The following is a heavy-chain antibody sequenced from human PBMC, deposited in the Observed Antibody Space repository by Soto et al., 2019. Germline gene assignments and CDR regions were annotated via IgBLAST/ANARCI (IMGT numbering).Heavy chain of an antibody. CDR3: ARGGPGNTVIDAFDI. D-gene: IGHD4-4*01. Sequence: PRLSCAASGFTFSSYAMHWVRQAPGKGLEWVAVISYDGSNKYYADSVKGRFTISRDNSKNTLYLQMNSLRAEDTAVYYCARGGPGNTVIDAFDIWGQGTMVTVSS. V-gene: IGHV3-30-3*01. CDR1: GFTFSSYA. J-gene: IGHJ3*02. CDR2: ISYDGSNK.